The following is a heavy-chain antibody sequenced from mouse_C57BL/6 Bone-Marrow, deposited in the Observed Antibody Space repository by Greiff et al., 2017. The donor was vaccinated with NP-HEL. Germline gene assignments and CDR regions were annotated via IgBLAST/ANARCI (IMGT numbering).Heavy chain of an antibody. V-gene: IGHV1-26*01. CDR3: ARVDYAMDY. CDR2: INPNSGGT. Sequence: VQLHQSGPELVKPGASVKISCKASGYTFTDYYMNWVKPSHGKSLEWIGDINPNSGGTSYNQTFKGKATLTVDKSSSTAYMELRSLTSEDSAVYYCARVDYAMDYWGQGTSVTVSS. CDR1: GYTFTDYY. J-gene: IGHJ4*01.